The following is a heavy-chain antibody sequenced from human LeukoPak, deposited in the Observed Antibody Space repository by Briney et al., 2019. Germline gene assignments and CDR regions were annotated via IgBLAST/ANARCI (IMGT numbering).Heavy chain of an antibody. CDR2: ISGSGGST. J-gene: IGHJ4*02. CDR1: GFTFSSYA. Sequence: GGSLRLSCAASGFTFSSYAMSWVRQATGKGLEWVSAISGSGGSTYYADSVKGRFTISRDNSKNTLYLQMNSLRAEDTAVYYCAKGLSYGSGSRVEYWGQGTLVTVSS. D-gene: IGHD3-10*01. V-gene: IGHV3-23*01. CDR3: AKGLSYGSGSRVEY.